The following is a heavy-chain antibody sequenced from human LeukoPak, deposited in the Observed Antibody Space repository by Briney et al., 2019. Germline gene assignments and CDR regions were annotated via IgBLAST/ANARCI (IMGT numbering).Heavy chain of an antibody. D-gene: IGHD3-3*01. V-gene: IGHV1-2*02. CDR3: ARVFGVVSSNYYYYYMDV. CDR2: INPNSGGT. J-gene: IGHJ6*03. CDR1: GGTFSSYA. Sequence: GASVKVSCKASGGTFSSYAISWVRQAPGQGLEWMGWINPNSGGTNYAQKFQGRVTMTRDTSISTAYMELSRLRSDDTAVYYCARVFGVVSSNYYYYYMDVWGKGTTVTVSS.